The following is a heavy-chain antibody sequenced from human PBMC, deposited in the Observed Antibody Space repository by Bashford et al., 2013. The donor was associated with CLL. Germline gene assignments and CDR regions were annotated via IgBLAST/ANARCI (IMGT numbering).Heavy chain of an antibody. CDR1: GIQRQWQL. Sequence: GGSLRLSCTVSGIQRQWQLHELGPPVSREGGWSGSQLFIVVENTYYADSVKGRFTLSRDNSKNTLSLQMNSLRAEDTAVYYCVRDPTLGYCGGDCYSGQPRGAQGTPWSPVSS. D-gene: IGHD2-21*02. CDR3: VRDPTLGYCGGDCYSGQPR. J-gene: IGHJ1*01. CDR2: FIVVENT. V-gene: IGHV3-66*01.